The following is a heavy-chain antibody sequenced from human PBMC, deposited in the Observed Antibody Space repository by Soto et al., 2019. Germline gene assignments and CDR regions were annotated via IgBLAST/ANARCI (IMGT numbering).Heavy chain of an antibody. D-gene: IGHD3-10*01. V-gene: IGHV4-34*01. CDR2: INHSGST. Sequence: SETLSLTCAVYGGSFSGYYWSWIRQPPGKGLEWIGEINHSGSTNYNPSLKSRVTISVDTSKNQFSLKLSSVTAADTAVYYCARGLMVRGVITEDYYYMDVWGKGTTVTVSS. J-gene: IGHJ6*03. CDR1: GGSFSGYY. CDR3: ARGLMVRGVITEDYYYMDV.